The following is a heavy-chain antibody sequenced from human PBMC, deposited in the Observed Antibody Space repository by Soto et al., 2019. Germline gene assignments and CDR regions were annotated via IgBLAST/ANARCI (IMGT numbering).Heavy chain of an antibody. CDR3: ARDPPLYMIVVVGVDDF. D-gene: IGHD3-22*01. V-gene: IGHV3-21*06. Sequence: PGGSLRLSCAVSGFTFSNENMNWVRQVPGKGLEWVSSISSRSTFMNYADSVKGRFTISRDNDKSSLYLQMNSLRAEDTAVYYCARDPPLYMIVVVGVDDFWGQGTLVTVSA. CDR2: ISSRSTFM. J-gene: IGHJ4*02. CDR1: GFTFSNEN.